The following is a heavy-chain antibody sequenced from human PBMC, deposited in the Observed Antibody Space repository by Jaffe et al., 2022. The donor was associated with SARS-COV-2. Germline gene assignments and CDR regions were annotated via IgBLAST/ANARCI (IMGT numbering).Heavy chain of an antibody. Sequence: EVQLVESGGGLVQPGRSLRLSCAASGFTFDDYAMHWVRQAPGKGLEWVSGISWNSGSIGYADSVKGRFTISRDNAKNSLYLQMNSLRAEDTALYYCAKSDGYNLVEYFQHWGQGTLVTVSS. CDR3: AKSDGYNLVEYFQH. D-gene: IGHD5-12*01. CDR2: ISWNSGSI. CDR1: GFTFDDYA. J-gene: IGHJ1*01. V-gene: IGHV3-9*01.